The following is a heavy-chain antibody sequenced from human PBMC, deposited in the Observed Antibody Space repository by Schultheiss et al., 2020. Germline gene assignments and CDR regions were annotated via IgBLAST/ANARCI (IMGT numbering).Heavy chain of an antibody. D-gene: IGHD2/OR15-2a*01. CDR1: NGSVTSGNYY. CDR2: IYTSGST. J-gene: IGHJ6*02. V-gene: IGHV4-61*01. CDR3: ASFLPEDYGMDV. Sequence: SETLSLTCHVSNGSVTSGNYYWSWIRQPPGRGLEWIGRIYTSGSTNYNPSLKSRVTISVDTSKNQFSLKLSSVTAADTAVYYCASFLPEDYGMDVWGQGTTVTVSS.